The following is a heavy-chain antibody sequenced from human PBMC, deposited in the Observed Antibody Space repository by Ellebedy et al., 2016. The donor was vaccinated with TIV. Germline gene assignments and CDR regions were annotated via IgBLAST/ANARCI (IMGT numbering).Heavy chain of an antibody. CDR2: ISSSGSTI. V-gene: IGHV3-11*04. Sequence: GESLKISCAASGFTFSDYYMRWIRQAPGKGLEWVSYISSSGSTIYYADSVKGRFTISRDNAKNSLYLQMNSLRAEDTAVYYCARSAVPATGLDYWGQGTLVTVSS. J-gene: IGHJ4*02. CDR3: ARSAVPATGLDY. D-gene: IGHD2-2*01. CDR1: GFTFSDYY.